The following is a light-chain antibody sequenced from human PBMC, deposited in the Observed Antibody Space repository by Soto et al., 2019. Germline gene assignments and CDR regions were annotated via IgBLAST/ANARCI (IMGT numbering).Light chain of an antibody. J-gene: IGLJ2*01. CDR3: SSYTGSSTLEV. CDR1: SSDVGGYNY. Sequence: QSALTQPASVSGSPAQSITISCTGTSSDVGGYNYVSWYQQHPGKAPKLLIFEVNNRPSGVSNRFSGSKSGNTAYLTISGLQAEDEADYYCSSYTGSSTLEVFGGGTKLTVL. CDR2: EVN. V-gene: IGLV2-14*01.